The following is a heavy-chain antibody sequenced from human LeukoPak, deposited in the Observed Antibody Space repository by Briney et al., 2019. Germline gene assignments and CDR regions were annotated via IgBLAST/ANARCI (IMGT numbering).Heavy chain of an antibody. Sequence: GESLRLSCAASGFTVSSNYMSWVRQAPGKGLEWVSVIYSGGSTYYADSVKGRFTISRDNAKNSLYLQMNSLRAEDTAVYHCATPLRPVLRYFDWLSVWGQGTLVTVSS. CDR3: ATPLRPVLRYFDWLSV. V-gene: IGHV3-53*01. D-gene: IGHD3-9*01. CDR1: GFTVSSNY. J-gene: IGHJ4*02. CDR2: IYSGGST.